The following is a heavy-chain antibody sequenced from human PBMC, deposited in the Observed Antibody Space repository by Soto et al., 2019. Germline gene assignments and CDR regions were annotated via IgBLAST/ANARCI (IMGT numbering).Heavy chain of an antibody. CDR3: VKARCSSTSCYPYGMDV. CDR2: ISSNGGST. CDR1: GFTFSSYA. J-gene: IGHJ6*02. V-gene: IGHV3-64D*06. D-gene: IGHD2-2*01. Sequence: PGGSLRLSCSASGFTFSSYAMHWVRQAPGKGLEYVSAISSNGGSTYYADAVKGRFTISRDNSKNTLYLQMSSLRAEDTAVYYCVKARCSSTSCYPYGMDVWGQGTTVTVSS.